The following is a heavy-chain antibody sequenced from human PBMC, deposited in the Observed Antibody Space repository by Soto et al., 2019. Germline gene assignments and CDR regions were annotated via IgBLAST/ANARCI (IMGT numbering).Heavy chain of an antibody. D-gene: IGHD3-16*01. CDR2: ISSNGGIT. CDR3: VRDTSFDY. J-gene: IGHJ4*02. V-gene: IGHV3-64*01. CDR1: GFTFSSYD. Sequence: EVQLVESGGGLVQPGGSLRLSCAASGFTFSSYDMHWVRKAPGKGLEYISAISSNGGITYYANSVKGRFTISRDNSKNMMYLQMGSLRAEDMAVYYCVRDTSFDYWGQGTLFTVSS.